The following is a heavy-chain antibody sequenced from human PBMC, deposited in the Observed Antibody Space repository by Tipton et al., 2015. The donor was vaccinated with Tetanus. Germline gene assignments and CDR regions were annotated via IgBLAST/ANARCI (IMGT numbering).Heavy chain of an antibody. Sequence: CAASGFTFSSYGMHWVRQAPGKGLEWVAVIWYDGSNKYYADSVKGRFTISRDNSKNTLYLQMNSLRAEDTAVYYCARDLIAVAGTGWVDYWGQGTLVTVSS. J-gene: IGHJ4*02. CDR1: GFTFSSYG. D-gene: IGHD6-19*01. CDR2: IWYDGSNK. V-gene: IGHV3-33*01. CDR3: ARDLIAVAGTGWVDY.